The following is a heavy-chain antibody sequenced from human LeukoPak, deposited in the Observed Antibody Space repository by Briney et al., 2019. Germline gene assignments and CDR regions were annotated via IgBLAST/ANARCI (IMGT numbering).Heavy chain of an antibody. CDR1: GFTFSSYG. CDR3: AKDSSTWGNRYFDY. J-gene: IGHJ4*02. V-gene: IGHV3-30*18. D-gene: IGHD2-2*01. CDR2: ISHDGTKN. Sequence: GGSLRLSCAVSGFTFSSYGIHWVRQAPGKGLEWVTFISHDGTKNYYADSVKGRFTVSRDNSKNTLYLQMNSLRADDTAVYYCAKDSSTWGNRYFDYWGQGTLVTVSS.